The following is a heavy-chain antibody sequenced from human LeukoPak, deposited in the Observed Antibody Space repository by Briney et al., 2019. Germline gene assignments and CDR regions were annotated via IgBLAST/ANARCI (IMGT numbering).Heavy chain of an antibody. CDR1: GGTFSSYA. D-gene: IGHD1-14*01. J-gene: IGHJ3*02. V-gene: IGHV1-2*04. CDR3: ARMNLVDAFDI. Sequence: ASVKVSCKASGGTFSSYAISWVRQAPGQGLEWMGWINPNSGGTNYAQKFQGWVTMTRDTSISTAYMELSRLRSDDTAVYYCARMNLVDAFDIWGQGTMVTVSS. CDR2: INPNSGGT.